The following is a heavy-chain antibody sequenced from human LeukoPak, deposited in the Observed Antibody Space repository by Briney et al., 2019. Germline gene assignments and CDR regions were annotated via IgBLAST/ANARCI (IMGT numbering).Heavy chain of an antibody. CDR3: ARDDYRSSSGGFDF. J-gene: IGHJ4*02. CDR2: INPSGGST. D-gene: IGHD6-6*01. V-gene: IGHV1-46*01. Sequence: ASVKVSCKASGYTFTSYYMHWVRQAPGQGLEWMGIINPSGGSTNYAQKFQDRVTMTTDTSTSTAYMELRSLRSDDTAVYYCARDDYRSSSGGFDFWGQGTLVTVSS. CDR1: GYTFTSYY.